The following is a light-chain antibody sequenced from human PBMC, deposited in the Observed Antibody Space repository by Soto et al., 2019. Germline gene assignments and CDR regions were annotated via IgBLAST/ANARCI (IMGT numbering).Light chain of an antibody. J-gene: IGKJ1*01. Sequence: EIVLTQSPGTLSLSPGERATLSCRASQSVSSSYLAWYQQKPCQAPRLLIYGASSRTTGIPARFSGSGSGTDFTLTISTLDPEDFAVYYCQQYGSSSWTFGQGTKVEIK. CDR1: QSVSSSY. CDR2: GAS. V-gene: IGKV3-20*01. CDR3: QQYGSSSWT.